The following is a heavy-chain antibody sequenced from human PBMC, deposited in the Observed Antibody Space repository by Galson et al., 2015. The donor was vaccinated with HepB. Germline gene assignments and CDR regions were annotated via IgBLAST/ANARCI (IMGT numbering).Heavy chain of an antibody. J-gene: IGHJ4*02. CDR2: TYYLGTA. CDR1: DESISSSRYY. V-gene: IGHV4-39*07. Sequence: ETLSLTCTVSDESISSSRYYWGWIRQPPGKGLEWIGSTYYLGTAYYNPSLESRVTMSIDTSKKQFSLKLSSVTAADTAVYYCAGSNSLVRGVIPLPDYWGQGTLVTVSS. D-gene: IGHD3-10*01. CDR3: AGSNSLVRGVIPLPDY.